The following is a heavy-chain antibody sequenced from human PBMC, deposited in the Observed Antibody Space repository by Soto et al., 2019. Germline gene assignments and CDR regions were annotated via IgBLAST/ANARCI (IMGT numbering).Heavy chain of an antibody. CDR1: GGSITGYH. CDR3: ASYIEGGGGRGY. V-gene: IGHV4-59*01. CDR2: THGSGIT. D-gene: IGHD1-26*01. J-gene: IGHJ4*02. Sequence: QVQLQESGPGLVKPSETLSLTCTVSGGSITGYHWSWIRQPPGKGLEWIGYTHGSGITNYNPSLQSRVSITVDTSKNSFSLKLSSVTASDTAVFYCASYIEGGGGRGYWGQGHLLTVSS.